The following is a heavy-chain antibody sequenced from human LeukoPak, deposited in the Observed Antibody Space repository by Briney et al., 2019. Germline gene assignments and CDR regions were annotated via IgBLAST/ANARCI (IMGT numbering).Heavy chain of an antibody. CDR2: THYRSKWYP. Sequence: SQKLSRTCTIAGDRGWGSEYASNGLGQSPSRGLEWLGRTHYRSKWYPEYAVSVKGRITISPDTSNNQFSLQLSSVTPDDTAVYYCARHIATPGWSTFDYCGQGTQATVSA. D-gene: IGHD6-19*01. V-gene: IGHV6-1*01. J-gene: IGHJ4*02. CDR1: GDRGWGSEYA. CDR3: ARHIATPGWSTFDY.